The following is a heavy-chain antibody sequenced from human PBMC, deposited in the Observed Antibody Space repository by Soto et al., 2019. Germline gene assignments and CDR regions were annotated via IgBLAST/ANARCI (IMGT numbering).Heavy chain of an antibody. V-gene: IGHV4-30-4*01. J-gene: IGHJ5*02. CDR1: GDSITNGDYY. CDR3: ARGIQEGFDP. Sequence: PSETLSLTCTVSGDSITNGDYYWSWLRQPPEKDLEWIAYIYYNGIIHYNPSLKSRVIISLDPSESQFSLKMSSMTDADTDVYSCARGIQEGFDPWGQGTLVTVSS. D-gene: IGHD5-18*01. CDR2: IYYNGII.